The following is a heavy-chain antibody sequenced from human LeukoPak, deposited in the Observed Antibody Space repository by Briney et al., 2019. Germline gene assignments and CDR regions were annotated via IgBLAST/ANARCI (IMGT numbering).Heavy chain of an antibody. CDR1: GFTFSSYA. Sequence: GGSLRLSCAASGFTFSSYAISWVRQAPGRGLEWVSTISVSGGGTYYADSVKGRFTISRDNSKNTLYLQMNSLRAEDTAVYYCAQQQFFEDYWGQGTLVTVSS. CDR2: ISVSGGGT. J-gene: IGHJ4*02. D-gene: IGHD6-13*01. CDR3: AQQQFFEDY. V-gene: IGHV3-23*01.